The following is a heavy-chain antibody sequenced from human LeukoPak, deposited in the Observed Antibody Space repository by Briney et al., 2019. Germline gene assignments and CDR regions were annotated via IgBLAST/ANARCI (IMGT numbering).Heavy chain of an antibody. CDR2: INPNSGGT. CDR3: ARDGVIVPAAILSFDH. V-gene: IGHV1-2*02. Sequence: ASVKVSCKASGYTFTGYYMHWVRQAPGQGLEWMGWINPNSGGTNYAQKFQGRVTMTRDTSISTAYMELTRLRSDDTAVYYCARDGVIVPAAILSFDHWGQGTLVTVSS. D-gene: IGHD2-2*01. J-gene: IGHJ4*02. CDR1: GYTFTGYY.